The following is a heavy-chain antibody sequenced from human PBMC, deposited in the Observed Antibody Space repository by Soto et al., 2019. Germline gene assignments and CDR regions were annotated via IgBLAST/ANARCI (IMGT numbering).Heavy chain of an antibody. CDR3: AKDHLVYCISTSCYDYYYYGMDV. CDR2: ISYDGSNK. D-gene: IGHD2-2*01. CDR1: GFTFSSYG. J-gene: IGHJ6*02. Sequence: QVQLVESGGGVVQPGRSLRLSCAASGFTFSSYGMHWVRQAPGKGLEWVAVISYDGSNKYYADSVKGRFTISRDNSKNTLYLQMNSLRAEDTAVYYCAKDHLVYCISTSCYDYYYYGMDVWGQGTTVTVSS. V-gene: IGHV3-30*18.